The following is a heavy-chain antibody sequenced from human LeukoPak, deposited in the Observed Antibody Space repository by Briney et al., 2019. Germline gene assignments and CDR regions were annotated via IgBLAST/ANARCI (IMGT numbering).Heavy chain of an antibody. CDR1: GFTFSNYA. Sequence: GGSLRLSCAASGFTFSNYAMSWVRQAPGKGLEWVSGISDTGGSTYYADSVKGRFTISRDNSKNTLYLQMNSLRAEDTAVYYCAKVVGYYYGSGSYPDYWGQGTLVTVSS. J-gene: IGHJ4*02. D-gene: IGHD3-10*01. CDR3: AKVVGYYYGSGSYPDY. CDR2: ISDTGGST. V-gene: IGHV3-23*01.